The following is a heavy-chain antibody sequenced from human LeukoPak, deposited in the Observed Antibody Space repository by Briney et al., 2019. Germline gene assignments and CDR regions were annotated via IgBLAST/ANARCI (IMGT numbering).Heavy chain of an antibody. D-gene: IGHD3-22*01. CDR3: ARGYYDSSGYSDAFDI. Sequence: GGSLRLSCAASGFTFSNYEMNWVRQAPGKGLEWVSYISRRGSAIYYADSVKGRFTISRDNAKNSLYLQMNSLRAEDTAVYYCARGYYDSSGYSDAFDIWGQGTMVTVSS. V-gene: IGHV3-48*03. J-gene: IGHJ3*02. CDR1: GFTFSNYE. CDR2: ISRRGSAI.